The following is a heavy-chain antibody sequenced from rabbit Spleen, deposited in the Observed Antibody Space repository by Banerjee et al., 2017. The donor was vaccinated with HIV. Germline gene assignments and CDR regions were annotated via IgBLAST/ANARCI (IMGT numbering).Heavy chain of an antibody. D-gene: IGHD8-1*01. CDR1: GIDFSRHYD. CDR2: IYTGNVKT. CDR3: ARDTGSSFSSYGMDL. Sequence: QEQLEESGGGLVKPGGTLTLTCKASGIDFSRHYDMCWVRQAPGKGLEWIGCIYTGNVKTYYASWAKGRFTCSKTSSTTVTLQMTSLTVADTATYFCARDTGSSFSSYGMDLWGPGTLVTVS. J-gene: IGHJ6*01. V-gene: IGHV1S45*01.